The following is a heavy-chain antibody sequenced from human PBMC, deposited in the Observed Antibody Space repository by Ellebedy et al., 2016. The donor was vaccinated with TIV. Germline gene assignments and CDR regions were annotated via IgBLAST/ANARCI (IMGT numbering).Heavy chain of an antibody. D-gene: IGHD3-16*01. CDR2: IYYSGST. Sequence: SETLSLXCTVSGGSVSSDSYSWSWIRQPPGKGLAWIGYIYYSGSTNYNPSLKSRFTISVDTSKNQFSLKLSSVTAADTAVYYCARWGYRSTVDYWGQGTLVTVSS. J-gene: IGHJ4*02. V-gene: IGHV4-61*01. CDR1: GGSVSSDSYS. CDR3: ARWGYRSTVDY.